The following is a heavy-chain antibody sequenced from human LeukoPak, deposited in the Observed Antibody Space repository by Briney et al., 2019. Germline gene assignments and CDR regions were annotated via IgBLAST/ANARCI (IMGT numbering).Heavy chain of an antibody. Sequence: GGSLRLSCAASGFTFSSYWMSWVRQAPGKGLEWVANIKQDGSEKYYVDSVKGRFTVSRDNAKDSLYLQMNSLRDEDTAVYYCARDATRGGDFDYWGQGTLVTVSS. J-gene: IGHJ4*02. CDR3: ARDATRGGDFDY. CDR1: GFTFSSYW. D-gene: IGHD3-16*01. CDR2: IKQDGSEK. V-gene: IGHV3-7*01.